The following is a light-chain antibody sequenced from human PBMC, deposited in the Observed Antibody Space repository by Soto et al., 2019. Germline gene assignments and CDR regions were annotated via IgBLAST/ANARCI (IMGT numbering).Light chain of an antibody. CDR1: SSIIGNNA. CDR3: AAWDDSLNGVV. J-gene: IGLJ2*01. CDR2: YDD. V-gene: IGLV1-36*01. Sequence: QTVVTKPPSVSEAPRQRVTISCYGSSSIIGNNAVNWYQQLPGKAPKLLIYYDDLLPSGVSDRFSGSKSGTSASLAISGLQSEDEADYYCAAWDDSLNGVVFGGGTKLTVL.